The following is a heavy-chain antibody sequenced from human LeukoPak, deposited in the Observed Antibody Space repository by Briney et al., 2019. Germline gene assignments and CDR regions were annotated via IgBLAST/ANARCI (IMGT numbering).Heavy chain of an antibody. CDR2: ISWNSGSI. V-gene: IGHV3-9*01. CDR3: AKDTDSSGYFPIDY. CDR1: GLTFEDYA. Sequence: SLRLSCAASGLTFEDYAMQWGGDARGEGVGWVSGISWNSGSIGYADSVKGRFTISRDNAKNSLYLQMNSLRAEDTALYYCAKDTDSSGYFPIDYWGQGTLVTVSS. D-gene: IGHD3-22*01. J-gene: IGHJ4*02.